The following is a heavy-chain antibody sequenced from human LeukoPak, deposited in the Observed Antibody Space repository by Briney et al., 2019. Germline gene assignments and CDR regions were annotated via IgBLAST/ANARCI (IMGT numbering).Heavy chain of an antibody. Sequence: GGTLRLSCAASGFTFSSYWMSWIRQAPGKGLEWMANIKQDGSEKYYVDSVKGRFTISRDNAKNSLYLQMNSLRAEDTAVYYCARDGDIVVVPAPFDYWGQGTLVTVSS. CDR1: GFTFSSYW. J-gene: IGHJ4*02. D-gene: IGHD2-2*01. V-gene: IGHV3-7*01. CDR3: ARDGDIVVVPAPFDY. CDR2: IKQDGSEK.